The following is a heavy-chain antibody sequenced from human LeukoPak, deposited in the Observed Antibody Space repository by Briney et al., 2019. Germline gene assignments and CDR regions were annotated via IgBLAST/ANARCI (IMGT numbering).Heavy chain of an antibody. D-gene: IGHD7-27*01. J-gene: IGHJ4*02. CDR3: VRGTNCDY. CDR2: IKQDESAR. V-gene: IGHV3-7*01. Sequence: GFLRLSCAASGFTFGSYWMSWVRQAPGKGLEWVAHIKQDESARYYVESVKGRFIISRDNAKNSLYLQMNTLTAEDTAVYYCVRGTNCDYWGQGTLVIVSS. CDR1: GFTFGSYW.